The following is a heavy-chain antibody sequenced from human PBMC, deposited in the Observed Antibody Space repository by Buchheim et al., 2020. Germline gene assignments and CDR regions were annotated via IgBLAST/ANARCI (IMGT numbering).Heavy chain of an antibody. Sequence: QEELVESGGGVVHPGSSLRLSCAVAGFAFSTFGMHWVRQAPGKGLEWVAAISYSGNNNFYAESVKGRFTISRDNFKNTLHLLMNCLRPEDTAVYYCTRGSPKWTPHYFDSWGQGTL. D-gene: IGHD1-26*01. V-gene: IGHV3-30*03. J-gene: IGHJ4*02. CDR3: TRGSPKWTPHYFDS. CDR1: GFAFSTFG. CDR2: ISYSGNNN.